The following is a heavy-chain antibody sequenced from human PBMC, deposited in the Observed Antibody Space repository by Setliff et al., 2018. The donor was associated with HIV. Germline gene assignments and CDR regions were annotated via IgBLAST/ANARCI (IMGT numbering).Heavy chain of an antibody. CDR3: ARSRPQISIFGLVQDY. D-gene: IGHD3-3*01. CDR2: MSPKSGNT. J-gene: IGHJ4*02. V-gene: IGHV1-8*02. Sequence: ASVKVSCKASGYTFTNYDINWVRQATGQGLEWMGWMSPKSGNTGYAQKFQGRVTMTRNTSISTVYMELSSLGSEDTAVYYCARSRPQISIFGLVQDYWGQGTLVTVSS. CDR1: GYTFTNYD.